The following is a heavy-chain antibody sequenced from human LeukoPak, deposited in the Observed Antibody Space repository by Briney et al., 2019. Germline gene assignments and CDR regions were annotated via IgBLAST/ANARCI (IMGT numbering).Heavy chain of an antibody. CDR1: GFTFSNYG. D-gene: IGHD3-22*01. V-gene: IGHV3-30*18. Sequence: GGSLRLSCAASGFTFSNYGIHWVRQAPGKGLEWVAVISYDGNNKYYADSVKGRFTISRDNSKNTLYLQMNSLRAEDTAVYYCAKDPSWGTGSGYLDYWGQGTLVTVSS. J-gene: IGHJ4*02. CDR3: AKDPSWGTGSGYLDY. CDR2: ISYDGNNK.